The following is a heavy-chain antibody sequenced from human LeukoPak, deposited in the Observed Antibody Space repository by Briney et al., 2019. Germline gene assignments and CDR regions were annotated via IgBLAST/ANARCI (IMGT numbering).Heavy chain of an antibody. V-gene: IGHV3-48*01. D-gene: IGHD1-26*01. Sequence: GGSLRLSCAASGLTFSTYTMNWVRQAPGKGLEWVSYISSSAIYYADSVRGRFTISRDNAKNSLSLQMNSLRADDTAVYYCARDGRIQWELDYWGQGILVTVSS. J-gene: IGHJ4*02. CDR2: ISSSAI. CDR3: ARDGRIQWELDY. CDR1: GLTFSTYT.